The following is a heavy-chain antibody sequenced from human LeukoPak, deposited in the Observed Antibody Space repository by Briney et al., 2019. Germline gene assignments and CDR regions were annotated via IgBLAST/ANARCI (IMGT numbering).Heavy chain of an antibody. J-gene: IGHJ5*02. CDR2: ISGSGGST. V-gene: IGHV3-23*01. CDR3: AKVFRDYYDSSGYYPNWFDP. D-gene: IGHD3-22*01. CDR1: GFTFSSYA. Sequence: PGGSLRLSCAASGFTFSSYAMSWVRQAPGKGLEWVSAISGSGGSTYYADSVKGRFTISRDNSKNTLYLQMNSLRAEDTAVYYCAKVFRDYYDSSGYYPNWFDPWGQGTLVTVSS.